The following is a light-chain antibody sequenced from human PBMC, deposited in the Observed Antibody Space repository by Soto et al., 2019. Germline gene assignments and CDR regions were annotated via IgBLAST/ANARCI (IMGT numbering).Light chain of an antibody. V-gene: IGKV1-5*01. J-gene: IGKJ1*01. CDR3: QQYNSYSQT. CDR2: DAS. CDR1: QSISSW. Sequence: DSQMTQSPSTLSASVGDRVTITCWASQSISSWLAWYQQKPGKAPKLLIYDASSVESGVPSRFSGSGSGTEFTLTISSLQPDDFATYYCQQYNSYSQTFGQGTKVDIK.